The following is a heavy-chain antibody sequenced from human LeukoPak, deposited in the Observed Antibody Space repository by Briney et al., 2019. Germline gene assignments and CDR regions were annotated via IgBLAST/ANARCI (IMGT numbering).Heavy chain of an antibody. V-gene: IGHV4-59*01. J-gene: IGHJ4*02. CDR2: IYYSGST. D-gene: IGHD4-17*01. CDR1: GGSTSSYY. CDR3: ARNGDPYYFDY. Sequence: SETLSLTCTVSGGSTSSYYWSWIRQPPGKGLEWIGYIYYSGSTNYNPSLKSRVTISVDTSKNQFSLKLSSVTAADTAVYYCARNGDPYYFDYWGQGTLVTVSS.